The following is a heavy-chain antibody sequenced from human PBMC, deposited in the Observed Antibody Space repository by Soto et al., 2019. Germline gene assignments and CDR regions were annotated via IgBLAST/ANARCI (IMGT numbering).Heavy chain of an antibody. CDR1: GGSISSSSYY. CDR2: IYYSGST. D-gene: IGHD2-15*01. CDR3: ARHSLDLVVVVAATTWFDP. Sequence: SETLSLTCTVSGGSISSSSYYWGWIRQPPGKGLEWIGSIYYSGSTYYNPSLKSRVTISVDTSKNQFSLKLSSVTAADTAVYYCARHSLDLVVVVAATTWFDPWGQRTLVTVSS. J-gene: IGHJ5*02. V-gene: IGHV4-39*01.